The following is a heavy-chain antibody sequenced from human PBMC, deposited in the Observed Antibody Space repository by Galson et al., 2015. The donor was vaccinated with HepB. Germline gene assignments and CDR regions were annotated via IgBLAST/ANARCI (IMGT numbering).Heavy chain of an antibody. Sequence: PALVTPTQTLTLTCTFSGFSLRTSGMCVSWIRQPPGKALEWLARIDWDDDKYYSTSLKTRLTISKDTSKNQVVLTMTNMDPVDTATYYCARIPRPEPRYSGYDFVGGYFDYWGQGTLVTVSS. CDR1: GFSLRTSGMC. J-gene: IGHJ4*02. V-gene: IGHV2-70*11. D-gene: IGHD5-12*01. CDR3: ARIPRPEPRYSGYDFVGGYFDY. CDR2: IDWDDDK.